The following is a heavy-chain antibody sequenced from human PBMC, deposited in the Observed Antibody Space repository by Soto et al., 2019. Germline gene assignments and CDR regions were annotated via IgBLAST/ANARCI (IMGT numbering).Heavy chain of an antibody. CDR1: GYTFTGYY. CDR3: ARGRGPYDFWCMDV. CDR2: INPNSGGT. Sequence: ASVKVSCKASGYTFTGYYMHWVLQAPGQGLEWMGWINPNSGGTNYAQKFQGRVTMTRDTSISTAYMELSRLRSDDTAVYYCARGRGPYDFWCMDVWGQGTTVTVSS. V-gene: IGHV1-2*02. D-gene: IGHD3-3*01. J-gene: IGHJ6*02.